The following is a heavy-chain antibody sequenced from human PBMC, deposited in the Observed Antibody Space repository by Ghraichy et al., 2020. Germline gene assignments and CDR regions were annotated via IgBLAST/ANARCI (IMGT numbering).Heavy chain of an antibody. CDR2: IKEDGSEK. V-gene: IGHV3-7*01. Sequence: GSLRLSCAASGFTLSGYLMSWVRQAPGKGLEWVANIKEDGSEKYYVDSVKGRFTISRDNAKNSLYLQMSSLRAEDTAVYYCARDPDVWGQGTLVTVSS. D-gene: IGHD1-14*01. J-gene: IGHJ4*02. CDR3: ARDPDV. CDR1: GFTLSGYL.